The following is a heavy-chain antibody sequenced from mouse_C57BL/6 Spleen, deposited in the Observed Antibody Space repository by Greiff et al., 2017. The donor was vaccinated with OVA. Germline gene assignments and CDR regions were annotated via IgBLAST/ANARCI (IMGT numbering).Heavy chain of an antibody. V-gene: IGHV6-3*01. CDR1: GFTFSNYW. CDR3: TAGGLYCGSSSHYFDY. D-gene: IGHD1-1*01. Sequence: EVKVEESGGGLVQPGGSMKLSCVASGFTFSNYWMNWVRQSPEKGLEWVAQIRVKSDNYATHYAVSVKGRFTISRDDSKGSVYLQMNNLGAGDTGIYYCTAGGLYCGSSSHYFDYWGQGTTLTVSS. J-gene: IGHJ2*01. CDR2: IRVKSDNYAT.